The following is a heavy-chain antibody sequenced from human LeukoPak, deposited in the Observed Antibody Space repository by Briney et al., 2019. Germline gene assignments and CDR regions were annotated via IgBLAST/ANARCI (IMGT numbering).Heavy chain of an antibody. CDR3: ARSGSYYYDSSAKRGFDY. V-gene: IGHV4-31*03. Sequence: KSSGTLSLTCTVSGGSISSGGYYWSWVRQHPGRGLEWSGFIYYSGDTYYNPSLKSRVTISVDTSKNQFSLKLSSVTAADKAVYYCARSGSYYYDSSAKRGFDYWGQGTLVTVSS. CDR1: GGSISSGGYY. CDR2: IYYSGDT. D-gene: IGHD3-22*01. J-gene: IGHJ4*02.